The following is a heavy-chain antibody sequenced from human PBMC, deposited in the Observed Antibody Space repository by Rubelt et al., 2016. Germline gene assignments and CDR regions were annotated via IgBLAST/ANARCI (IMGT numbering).Heavy chain of an antibody. V-gene: IGHV4-39*01. CDR2: ITYSGSV. Sequence: QLQLQESGPGLVKPSETLSLICTVSGGPISNTIYYWGWIRQSPEKGLEWIGSITYSGSVYYNPSLKSRVTVSVDTSKNQFSLELSSVTAADTAVYYCARQFDPWGQGILVTVSS. J-gene: IGHJ5*02. CDR1: GGPISNTIYY. CDR3: ARQFDP.